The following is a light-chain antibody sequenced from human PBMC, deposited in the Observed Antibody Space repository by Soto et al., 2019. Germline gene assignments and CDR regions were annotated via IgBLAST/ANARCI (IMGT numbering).Light chain of an antibody. CDR2: WAS. V-gene: IGKV4-1*01. CDR3: QQYYSSLT. CDR1: QSVLYSSNNKNY. J-gene: IGKJ4*01. Sequence: DIVMTQSPDSLAVSLGERATINCKSSQSVLYSSNNKNYLAWYQQKPGQPPKLLIYWASTRESGVPDRFSGSGSGTDVTLTSSSLQAEDVAVYYCQQYYSSLTFGGGTKVEIK.